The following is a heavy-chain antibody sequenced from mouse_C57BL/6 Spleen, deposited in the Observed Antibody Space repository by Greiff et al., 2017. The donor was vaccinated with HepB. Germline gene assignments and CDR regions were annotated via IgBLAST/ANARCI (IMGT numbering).Heavy chain of an antibody. CDR2: IYPRDGST. CDR3: ASEEAIYYDYLYYAMDY. CDR1: GYTFTDHT. Sequence: QVQLQQSDAELVKPGASVKISCKVSGYTFTDHTIHWMKQRPEQGLEWIGYIYPRDGSTKYNEKFKGKATVTADKSSSTAYMQLNSLTSEDSAVYFCASEEAIYYDYLYYAMDYWGQGTSVTVSS. J-gene: IGHJ4*01. D-gene: IGHD2-4*01. V-gene: IGHV1-78*01.